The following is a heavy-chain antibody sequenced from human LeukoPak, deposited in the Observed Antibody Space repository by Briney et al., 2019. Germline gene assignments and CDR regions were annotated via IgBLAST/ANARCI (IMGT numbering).Heavy chain of an antibody. CDR2: IWYDGSNK. CDR1: GFTFSSYG. Sequence: GRSLRLSCAASGFTFSSYGMHWVRQAPGKGLEWVAVIWYDGSNKYYADSVKGRFTISRDNSKNTLYLQMNSLGAEDTAVYYCARDLSGIAVAEFLDYWGQGTLVTVSS. CDR3: ARDLSGIAVAEFLDY. V-gene: IGHV3-33*01. D-gene: IGHD6-19*01. J-gene: IGHJ4*02.